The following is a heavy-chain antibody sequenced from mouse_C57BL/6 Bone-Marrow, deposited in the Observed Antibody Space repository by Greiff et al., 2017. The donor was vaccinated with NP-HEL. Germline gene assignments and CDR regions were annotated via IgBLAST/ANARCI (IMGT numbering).Heavy chain of an antibody. V-gene: IGHV1-19*01. CDR2: INPYNGGT. D-gene: IGHD2-2*01. CDR3: ARWRVTTPCGY. Sequence: EVKLQESGPVLVKPGASVKMSCKASGYTFTDYYMNWVKQSHGKSLEWIGVINPYNGGTSYNQKFKGKATLTVDKSSSTAYMELNSLTSEDSAVYYCARWRVTTPCGYWGQGTTLTVSS. J-gene: IGHJ2*01. CDR1: GYTFTDYY.